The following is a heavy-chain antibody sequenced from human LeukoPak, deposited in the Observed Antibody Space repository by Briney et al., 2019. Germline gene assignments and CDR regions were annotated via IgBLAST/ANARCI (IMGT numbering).Heavy chain of an antibody. Sequence: ASVKVSCKASGYTFTGYYMHWVRQAPGQGLEWMGWINPNSGGTNYAQKFQGRVTMTRDTSISTAYMELSRLRSDDTAVYYCAREWGLRFLELGAFAFDIWGQGTMVTVSS. CDR3: AREWGLRFLELGAFAFDI. CDR2: INPNSGGT. J-gene: IGHJ3*02. D-gene: IGHD3-3*01. CDR1: GYTFTGYY. V-gene: IGHV1-2*02.